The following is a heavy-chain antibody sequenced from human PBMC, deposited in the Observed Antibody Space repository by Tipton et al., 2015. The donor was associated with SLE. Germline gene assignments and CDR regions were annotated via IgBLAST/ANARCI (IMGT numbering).Heavy chain of an antibody. V-gene: IGHV4-4*08. CDR3: ARDGRAYYYDSSGYYGDAFDI. Sequence: TLSLTCTVSGGSISSYYWSWIRQPPGKGLEWIGYIYTSGSTNYNPSLKSRVTISVDTSKNQFSLKLSSVTAADTAVYYCARDGRAYYYDSSGYYGDAFDIWGQGTMVTVSS. CDR1: GGSISSYY. CDR2: IYTSGST. J-gene: IGHJ3*02. D-gene: IGHD3-22*01.